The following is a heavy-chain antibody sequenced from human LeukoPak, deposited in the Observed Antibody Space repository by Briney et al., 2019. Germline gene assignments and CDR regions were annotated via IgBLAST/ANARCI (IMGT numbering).Heavy chain of an antibody. CDR1: GGSISSSSYY. Sequence: SETLSLTCTVSGGSISSSSYYWGWIRQPPGKGLEWIGSIYYSGSTYYNPSLTSRVTISVDTSKNQFSLKLSSVTAADTAVYYCARHSSSRDGYNFHYWGQGTLVTVSS. CDR2: IYYSGST. D-gene: IGHD5-24*01. CDR3: ARHSSSRDGYNFHY. J-gene: IGHJ4*02. V-gene: IGHV4-39*01.